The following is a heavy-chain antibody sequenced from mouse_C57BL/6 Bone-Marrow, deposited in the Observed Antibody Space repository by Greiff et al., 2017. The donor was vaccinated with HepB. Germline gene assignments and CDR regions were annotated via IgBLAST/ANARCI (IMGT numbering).Heavy chain of an antibody. D-gene: IGHD2-3*01. J-gene: IGHJ2*01. V-gene: IGHV1-82*01. Sequence: VQLQQSGPELVKPGASVKISCKASGYAFSSSWMNWVKQRPGKGLEWIGRIYPGDGDTNYNGKFKGKATLTADKSSSTAYMQLSSLTSEDSAVYFCARGWLLLLDYWGQGTTLTVSS. CDR1: GYAFSSSW. CDR3: ARGWLLLLDY. CDR2: IYPGDGDT.